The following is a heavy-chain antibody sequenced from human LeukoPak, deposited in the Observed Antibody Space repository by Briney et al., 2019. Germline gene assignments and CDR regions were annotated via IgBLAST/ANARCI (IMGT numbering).Heavy chain of an antibody. CDR3: AREFSGWLDAFDI. V-gene: IGHV3-21*01. CDR2: ISSSSSYI. J-gene: IGHJ3*02. CDR1: GFTFSSYS. D-gene: IGHD6-19*01. Sequence: PGGSLRLSCAASGFTFSSYSMNWVRQPPGKGLEWVSSISSSSSYIYYADSVKGRFTISRDNAKNSLYLQMNSLRAEDTAVYYCAREFSGWLDAFDIWGQGTMVTVSS.